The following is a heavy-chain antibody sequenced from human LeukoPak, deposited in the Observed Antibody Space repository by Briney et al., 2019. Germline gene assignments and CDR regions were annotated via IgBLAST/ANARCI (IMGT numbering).Heavy chain of an antibody. J-gene: IGHJ4*02. CDR1: GYTFTGYY. Sequence: GASVKVSCKASGYTFTGYYMHWVRQAPGQGLEWMGWINPNSGGTNYAQKFQGRVTMTRDTSISTAYMELRSLRSDDTAVYYCARLGEYHYDSSGYGDYWGQGTLITVSS. CDR3: ARLGEYHYDSSGYGDY. D-gene: IGHD3-22*01. CDR2: INPNSGGT. V-gene: IGHV1-2*02.